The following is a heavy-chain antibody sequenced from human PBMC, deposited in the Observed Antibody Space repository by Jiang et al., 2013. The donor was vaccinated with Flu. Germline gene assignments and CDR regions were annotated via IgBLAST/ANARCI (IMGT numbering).Heavy chain of an antibody. J-gene: IGHJ3*02. Sequence: GSGLVKPSETLSLTCTVSGGSISSSSYYWGWIRQPPGKGLEWIGSIYYSGSTYYNPSLKSRVTISVDTSKNQFSLKLSSVTAADTAVYYCARRSSGGRLSAFDIWGQGTMVTVSS. CDR1: GGSISSSSYY. D-gene: IGHD2-15*01. CDR3: ARRSSGGRLSAFDI. CDR2: IYYSGST. V-gene: IGHV4-39*01.